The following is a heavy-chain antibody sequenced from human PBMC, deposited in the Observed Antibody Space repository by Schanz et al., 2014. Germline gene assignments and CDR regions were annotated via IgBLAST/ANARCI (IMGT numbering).Heavy chain of an antibody. V-gene: IGHV1-8*01. CDR1: GGTFSSST. CDR3: ARGPLTGAFDI. J-gene: IGHJ3*02. Sequence: QVQLVQSGAEVKKPGSSVKVSCKASGGTFSSSTLTWVRQAPGQGLEWMGWMNSKTGNTGYAQRFQGRVTMTRDTSTSTVYMELSSLRSEDTAVYFCARGPLTGAFDIWGQGTMVTVSS. CDR2: MNSKTGNT. D-gene: IGHD3-9*01.